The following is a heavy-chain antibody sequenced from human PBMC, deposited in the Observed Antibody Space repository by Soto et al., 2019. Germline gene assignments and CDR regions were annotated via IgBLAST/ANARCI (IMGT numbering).Heavy chain of an antibody. J-gene: IGHJ3*02. CDR3: AKDRDLPLFWSGYSSGAFDI. D-gene: IGHD3-3*01. CDR1: GFTFSSYG. CDR2: ISYDGSNK. Sequence: GGSLRLSCAASGFTFSSYGMHWVRQAPGKGLEWVAVISYDGSNKYYADSVKGRFTISRDNSKNTLYLQMNSLRAEDTAVYYCAKDRDLPLFWSGYSSGAFDIWGQGTMVTVSS. V-gene: IGHV3-30*18.